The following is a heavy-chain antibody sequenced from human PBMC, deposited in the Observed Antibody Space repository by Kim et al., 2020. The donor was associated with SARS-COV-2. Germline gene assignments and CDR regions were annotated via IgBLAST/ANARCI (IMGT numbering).Heavy chain of an antibody. D-gene: IGHD3-10*01. CDR3: AKEYGSGSYSDYYYYGIDV. Sequence: GGSLRLSCAASGFTFSSYGMHWVRQAPGKGLEWVAVIWYDGSNKYYADSVKGRFTISRDNSKNTLYLQMNSLRAEDTAVYYCAKEYGSGSYSDYYYYGIDVWGQGTLVTVSS. CDR1: GFTFSSYG. CDR2: IWYDGSNK. J-gene: IGHJ6*02. V-gene: IGHV3-33*06.